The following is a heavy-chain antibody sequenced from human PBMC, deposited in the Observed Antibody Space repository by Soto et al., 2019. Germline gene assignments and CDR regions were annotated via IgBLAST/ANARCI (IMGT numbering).Heavy chain of an antibody. Sequence: SETLSLTCTVSDDSISSYYWSWIRQPPGKGLEWIGYIYYSGTTNYNPSLKSRVTISVDTSKNQFSLKLSSVTAADTAVYYCARGTPYNVYSTLTWGQGTLVTVSS. CDR1: DDSISSYY. J-gene: IGHJ4*02. V-gene: IGHV4-59*01. CDR3: ARGTPYNVYSTLT. D-gene: IGHD6-13*01. CDR2: IYYSGTT.